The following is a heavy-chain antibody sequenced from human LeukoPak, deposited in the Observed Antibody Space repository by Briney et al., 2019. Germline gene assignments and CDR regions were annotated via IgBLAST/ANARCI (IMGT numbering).Heavy chain of an antibody. J-gene: IGHJ4*02. D-gene: IGHD1-26*01. CDR1: GFTFSGYW. V-gene: IGHV3-7*01. CDR2: IKQDGSEK. Sequence: GGSLRLSCAASGFTFSGYWMSWVRQAPGKGLEWVANIKQDGSEKNYVDSVKGRFTISRDNAKNSLYLEMNSLRVEDTAVYYCARGRGSYCFDYWGQGTLVTVSS. CDR3: ARGRGSYCFDY.